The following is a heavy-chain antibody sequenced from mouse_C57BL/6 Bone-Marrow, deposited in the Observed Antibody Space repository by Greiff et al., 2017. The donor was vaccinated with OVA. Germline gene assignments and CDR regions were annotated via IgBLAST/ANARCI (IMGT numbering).Heavy chain of an antibody. V-gene: IGHV14-4*01. Sequence: EVQLQESGAELVRPGASVKLSCTASGFNIKDDYMHWVKQRPEQGLEWIGRIDPENGDTEYASKFQGKATITADTSSNTAYLQLSSLTYEDTSVYYGTTEDGNCWLAYWGQGTLVTVSA. CDR3: TTEDGNCWLAY. CDR1: GFNIKDDY. D-gene: IGHD2-1*01. CDR2: IDPENGDT. J-gene: IGHJ3*01.